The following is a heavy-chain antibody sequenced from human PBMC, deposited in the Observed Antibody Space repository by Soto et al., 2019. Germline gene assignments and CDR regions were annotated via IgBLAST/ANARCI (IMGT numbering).Heavy chain of an antibody. J-gene: IGHJ4*02. CDR2: ISGSGGST. CDR1: VFTFSSYA. CDR3: AKDIEYCSSTSCYNGANFDY. Sequence: VGSLRLSCASSVFTFSSYAMSCVRHSPGKGLEWVSAISGSGGSTYYADSVKGRFTISRDNSKNTLYLQMNSLRAEDTAVYYCAKDIEYCSSTSCYNGANFDYWGQGTLVSLS. V-gene: IGHV3-23*01. D-gene: IGHD2-2*02.